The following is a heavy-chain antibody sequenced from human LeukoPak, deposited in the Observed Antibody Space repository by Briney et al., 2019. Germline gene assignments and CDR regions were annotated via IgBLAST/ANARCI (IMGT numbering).Heavy chain of an antibody. CDR3: ARNRDGYNSFDY. V-gene: IGHV4-39*07. CDR1: GGSLSSSDYH. CDR2: MYYGGST. Sequence: SETLSLTCTVSGGSLSSSDYHWGWIRQPPGKGLEWIGSMYYGGSTYYNPSLKSRVTISVDTSKNHFSLKLSSVTAADTAVYYCARNRDGYNSFDYWGQGTLVTVSS. D-gene: IGHD5-24*01. J-gene: IGHJ4*02.